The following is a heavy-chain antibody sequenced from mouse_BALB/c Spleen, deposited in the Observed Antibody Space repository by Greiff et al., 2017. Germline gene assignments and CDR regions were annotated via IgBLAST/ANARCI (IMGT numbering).Heavy chain of an antibody. J-gene: IGHJ1*01. CDR3: RGYYDYDHWYFDV. D-gene: IGHD2-4*01. CDR1: GFTFSSYW. CDR2: IRLKSDNYAT. V-gene: IGHV6-6*02. Sequence: EVKVEESGGGLVQPGGSMKLSCVASGFTFSSYWMSWVRQSPEKGLEWVAEIRLKSDNYATHYAESVKGKFTISRDDSKSRLYLQMNSLRAEDTGIYDCRGYYDYDHWYFDVWGAGTTVTVSA.